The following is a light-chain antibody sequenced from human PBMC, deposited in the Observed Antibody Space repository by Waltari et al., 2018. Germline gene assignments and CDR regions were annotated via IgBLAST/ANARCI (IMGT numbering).Light chain of an antibody. CDR2: EVT. CDR1: SRDVGNYNL. V-gene: IGLV2-23*02. J-gene: IGLJ1*01. CDR3: CSYAGLGIYV. Sequence: QSGLTQPASVSGSPGQSITTSCTGTSRDVGNYNLVSWYQQYPGKAPKLMVYEVTKRTSGVSDRFSGSKSGNTASLTISGLQSEDEADYYCCSYAGLGIYVFGTGTKVTVL.